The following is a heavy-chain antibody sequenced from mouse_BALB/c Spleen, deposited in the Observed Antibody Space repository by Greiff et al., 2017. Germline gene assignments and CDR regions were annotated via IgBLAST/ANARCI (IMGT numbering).Heavy chain of an antibody. CDR2: IAPGSGST. V-gene: IGHV1S41*01. CDR3: AIYYDYEGGFDY. J-gene: IGHJ2*01. Sequence: DLVKPGASVKLSCKAAGYTFTSYWINWIKQRPGQGLEWIGRIAPGSGSTYYNEMFKGKATLTVDTSSSTAYIQLSSLSSEDSAVYFCAIYYDYEGGFDYWGQGTTLTVSS. D-gene: IGHD2-4*01. CDR1: GYTFTSYW.